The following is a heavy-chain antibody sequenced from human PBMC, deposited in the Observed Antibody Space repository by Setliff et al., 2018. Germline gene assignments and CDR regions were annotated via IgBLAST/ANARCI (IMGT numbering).Heavy chain of an antibody. J-gene: IGHJ4*02. D-gene: IGHD2-8*02. CDR2: INHSGST. V-gene: IGHV4-4*02. Sequence: SETLSRTCAVCGGSISSSNWWSWIREPPGKGLEWIGEINHSGSTNYNPSLKSRVTISVDTSKNHFSLKLSSVTAADTALYYCTVYNTGSSKDHYWGQGTPVTVSS. CDR1: GGSISSSNW. CDR3: TVYNTGSSKDHY.